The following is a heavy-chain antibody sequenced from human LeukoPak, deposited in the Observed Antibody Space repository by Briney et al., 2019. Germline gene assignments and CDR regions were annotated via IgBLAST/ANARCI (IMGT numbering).Heavy chain of an antibody. J-gene: IGHJ2*01. CDR2: INPSDGGA. CDR3: ARKAPHDTSGWYFDL. CDR1: GYTFTTHY. V-gene: IGHV1-46*01. Sequence: ASVKVSCKASGYTFTTHYIHWVRQAPGQGLEWMGIINPSDGGASYAQKFQGRPTMSRDTSTSTLYVELSSLRSEDTAIYYCARKAPHDTSGWYFDLWGGGTLVTVSS. D-gene: IGHD3-22*01.